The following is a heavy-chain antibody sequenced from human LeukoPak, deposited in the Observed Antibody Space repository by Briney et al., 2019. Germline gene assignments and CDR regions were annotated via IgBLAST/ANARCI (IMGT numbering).Heavy chain of an antibody. Sequence: ASVKVSCKASGYTFTSYAMHWVRQAPGQRLEWMGWINAGNGNTKYSQKFQGRVTITRDTSASTAYMGLSSLRSEDTAVYYCARDPSGVLGDSMYYFDYWGQGTLVTVSS. J-gene: IGHJ4*02. CDR1: GYTFTSYA. D-gene: IGHD4-17*01. CDR3: ARDPSGVLGDSMYYFDY. V-gene: IGHV1-3*01. CDR2: INAGNGNT.